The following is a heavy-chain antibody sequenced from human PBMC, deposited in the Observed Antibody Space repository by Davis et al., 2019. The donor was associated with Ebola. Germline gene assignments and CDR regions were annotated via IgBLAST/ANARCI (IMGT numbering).Heavy chain of an antibody. CDR3: AKDLDSGSYGTDF. Sequence: PGGSLRLSCAASGFTFSRYAMTWVRQAPGKGLEWVSVISGSGVGTYYADSVKGRFTISRDNSKNTLYLQMNSLRTEDTAIYYCAKDLDSGSYGTDFWGQGTLVTVSS. CDR1: GFTFSRYA. V-gene: IGHV3-23*01. CDR2: ISGSGVGT. J-gene: IGHJ4*02. D-gene: IGHD1-26*01.